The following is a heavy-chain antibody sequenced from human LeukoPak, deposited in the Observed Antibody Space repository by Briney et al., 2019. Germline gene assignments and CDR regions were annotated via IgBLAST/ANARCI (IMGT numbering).Heavy chain of an antibody. Sequence: GGSLRPSCAASGFSFSSYGMHSVRQAPGKGLEWVAGSNKYYADSVKGRFTISRDNSKNTLYLQMNSMRAEDAAVYYCARDRGYSSFYFDSWGQGTLVTVSS. CDR1: GFSFSSYG. V-gene: IGHV3-33*01. J-gene: IGHJ4*02. CDR3: ARDRGYSSFYFDS. CDR2: SNK. D-gene: IGHD6-13*01.